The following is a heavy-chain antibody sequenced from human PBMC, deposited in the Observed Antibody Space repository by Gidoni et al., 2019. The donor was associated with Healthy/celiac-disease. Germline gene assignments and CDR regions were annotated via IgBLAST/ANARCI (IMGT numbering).Heavy chain of an antibody. V-gene: IGHV3-7*01. CDR2: IKQDGSEK. D-gene: IGHD1-26*01. CDR3: ARDLLQGCVDP. J-gene: IGHJ5*02. Sequence: EVQLVESGGGLVQPGGSLRLSCAASVFTFSSYWMSWVRQAPGKGLEWVANIKQDGSEKYYVDSVKGRFTISRDNAKNSLYLQMNSLRAEDTAVYYCARDLLQGCVDPWGQGTLVTVSS. CDR1: VFTFSSYW.